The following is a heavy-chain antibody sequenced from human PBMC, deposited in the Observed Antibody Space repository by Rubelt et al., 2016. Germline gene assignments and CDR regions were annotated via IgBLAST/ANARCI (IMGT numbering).Heavy chain of an antibody. CDR1: GYTFTGYY. J-gene: IGHJ4*02. Sequence: QVQLVQSGSELKKPGASVKVSCKASGYTFTGYYMHWVRQAPGQGLEWVGRINPNSGGTNYAQKFQGRGTMASDTSITTAYMELSRLDADETAVFYGARESSSGWYIDYWGQGTLVTVSS. V-gene: IGHV1-2*06. CDR2: INPNSGGT. D-gene: IGHD6-19*01. CDR3: ARESSSGWYIDY.